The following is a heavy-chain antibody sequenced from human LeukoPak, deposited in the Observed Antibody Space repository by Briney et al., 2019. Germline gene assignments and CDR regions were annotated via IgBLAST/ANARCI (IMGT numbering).Heavy chain of an antibody. J-gene: IGHJ4*02. CDR1: GFRFDSFY. CDR2: ISASGAVP. D-gene: IGHD3-22*01. Sequence: GGSLRLSCAASGFRFDSFYVGWIRQVPGKGLDYIAFISASGAVPYYAESVKGRFTISRDNAKNSVSLQMNSLSADDTAVYYCARSLIVASEDYWGQGTLVTVSS. CDR3: ARSLIVASEDY. V-gene: IGHV3-11*04.